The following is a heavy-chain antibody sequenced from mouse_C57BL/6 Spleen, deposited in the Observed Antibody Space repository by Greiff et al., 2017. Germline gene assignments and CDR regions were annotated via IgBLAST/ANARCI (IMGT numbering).Heavy chain of an antibody. V-gene: IGHV1-59*01. J-gene: IGHJ2*01. CDR2: IDPSDSYT. CDR3: AKGYPDY. D-gene: IGHD2-2*01. CDR1: GYTFTSYW. Sequence: VQLQQSGAELVRPGTSVKLSCKASGYTFTSYWMHWVKQRPGQGLEWIGEIDPSDSYTNYNQKFKGKSTLTVDKSSSTAYMQLSSLASEDSAGYYCAKGYPDYWGQGTTLTVSS.